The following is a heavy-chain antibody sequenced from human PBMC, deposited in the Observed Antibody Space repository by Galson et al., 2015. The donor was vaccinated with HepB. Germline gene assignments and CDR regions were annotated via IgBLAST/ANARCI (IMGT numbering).Heavy chain of an antibody. CDR2: IVVGSGNT. D-gene: IGHD4-17*01. V-gene: IGHV1-58*01. J-gene: IGHJ4*02. Sequence: SVKVSCKASGFTFTSSAVQWVRQARGQRLEWIGWIVVGSGNTNYAQKFQVRVTITRDMSTSTAYMELSSLRSEDTAVYYYAAHLYYGDYLGPLDYWGQGTLVTVSS. CDR1: GFTFTSSA. CDR3: AAHLYYGDYLGPLDY.